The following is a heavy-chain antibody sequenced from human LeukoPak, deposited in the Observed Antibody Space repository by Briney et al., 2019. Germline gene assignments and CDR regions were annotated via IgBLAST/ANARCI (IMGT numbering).Heavy chain of an antibody. CDR1: GFSVSNNY. CDR2: IYSGGST. J-gene: IGHJ3*02. Sequence: GGSLRLSRAASGFSVSNNYMSWVRQPPGKGLEWVSVIYSGGSTYYADSVKGRFTISRDNSKNTLYLQVNSLRAEDTAVYYCASNLGARNAFDIWGQGTMVTVSS. D-gene: IGHD1-1*01. V-gene: IGHV3-53*05. CDR3: ASNLGARNAFDI.